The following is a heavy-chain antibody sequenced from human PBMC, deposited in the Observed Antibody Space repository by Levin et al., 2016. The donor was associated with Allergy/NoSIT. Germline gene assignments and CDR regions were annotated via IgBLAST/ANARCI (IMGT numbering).Heavy chain of an antibody. D-gene: IGHD3-3*01. CDR1: GGSISSSSYY. J-gene: IGHJ5*02. Sequence: GSLRLSCTVSGGSISSSSYYWGWIRQPPGKGLEWIGSIYYSGSTYYNPSLKSRVTISVDTSKNQFSLKLSSVTAADTAVYYCATLYDFWSGYPRIDPWGQGTLVTVSS. CDR2: IYYSGST. V-gene: IGHV4-39*01. CDR3: ATLYDFWSGYPRIDP.